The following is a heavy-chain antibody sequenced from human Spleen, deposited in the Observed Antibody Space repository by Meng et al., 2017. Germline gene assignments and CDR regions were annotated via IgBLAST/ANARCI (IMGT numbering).Heavy chain of an antibody. CDR1: GGTISNYV. CDR3: ARTDIYYYDPQVHYDAFDI. CDR2: IIPIFGPP. V-gene: IGHV1-69*05. D-gene: IGHD3-22*01. Sequence: SVKVSCKASGGTISNYVISWVRQAPGQGLEWMGGIIPIFGPPNYAQKFQGRVTITTDDSTSTAYMDLSSLTSEDTAVYYCARTDIYYYDPQVHYDAFDIWGQGTMVTVSS. J-gene: IGHJ3*02.